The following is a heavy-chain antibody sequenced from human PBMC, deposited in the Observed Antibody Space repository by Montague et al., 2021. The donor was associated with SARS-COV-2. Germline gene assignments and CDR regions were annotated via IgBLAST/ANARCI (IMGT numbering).Heavy chain of an antibody. CDR2: INYSGNT. CDR3: ARRPGASYYVFWSGGFDI. J-gene: IGHJ3*02. D-gene: IGHD3-3*01. V-gene: IGHV4-39*01. CDR1: GGSISSTSYY. Sequence: SETLSLTCTVSGGSISSTSYYWGWIRQPPGKGLEWIGIINYSGNTYYNPSLRSRVAMSVDRSKNQFALNLSSVTAADSAVYFCARRPGASYYVFWSGGFDIWGQGTMVTVS.